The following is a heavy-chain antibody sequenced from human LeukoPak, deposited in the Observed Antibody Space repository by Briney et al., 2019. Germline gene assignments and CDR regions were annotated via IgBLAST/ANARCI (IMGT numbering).Heavy chain of an antibody. V-gene: IGHV4-61*05. Sequence: SETLSLTCTVSGGSISSSSYYWGWIRQPPGKGLEWIGYIYYSGSTNYNPSLKSRVTISVDTSKNQFSLKLSSVTAADTAVYYCARYLGSSEFDYWGQGTLVTVSS. D-gene: IGHD6-6*01. CDR2: IYYSGST. CDR1: GGSISSSSYY. CDR3: ARYLGSSEFDY. J-gene: IGHJ4*02.